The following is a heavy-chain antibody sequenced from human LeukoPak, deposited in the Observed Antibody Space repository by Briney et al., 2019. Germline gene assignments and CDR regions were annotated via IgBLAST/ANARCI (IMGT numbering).Heavy chain of an antibody. CDR1: GYSFTSYW. J-gene: IGHJ5*02. V-gene: IGHV5-51*01. Sequence: GESLKISCKGSGYSFTSYWIGWVRQMPGKGLEWMGIIYPGDSDTRYSPSFQGQVTISADKSISTAYLQWSSLKASDTAMYYCASITMVRGGHHWFDPWGQGTLVTVSS. CDR2: IYPGDSDT. D-gene: IGHD3-10*01. CDR3: ASITMVRGGHHWFDP.